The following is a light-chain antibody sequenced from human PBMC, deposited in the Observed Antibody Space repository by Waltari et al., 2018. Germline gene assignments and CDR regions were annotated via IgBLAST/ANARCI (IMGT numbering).Light chain of an antibody. CDR1: NIENKN. CDR3: QVWDANTDPGV. J-gene: IGLJ1*01. CDR2: YDS. V-gene: IGLV3-21*01. Sequence: SYVLTQPPSVAVAPGETARVTCWGNNIENKNVHWYQQKPGQAPVLVISYDSDRPSGIPERFSGSNSGDTATLTISRVEAGDEADYYCQVWDANTDPGVFGTGTEVTVL.